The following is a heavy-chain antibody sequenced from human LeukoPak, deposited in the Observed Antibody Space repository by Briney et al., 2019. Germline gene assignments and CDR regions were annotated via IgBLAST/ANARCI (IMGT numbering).Heavy chain of an antibody. V-gene: IGHV5-51*01. CDR1: GYTFTTYW. J-gene: IGHJ6*02. D-gene: IGHD4-17*01. CDR2: IYPDDSDT. CDR3: ALTSGYGDQTPYYYYGMDV. Sequence: GQSLKISCKGSGYTFTTYWIGWVRQVPGKGLEWMGMIYPDDSDTRYSPSFQGQVTISADKSISTAYLQWSSLKASDTAMYYCALTSGYGDQTPYYYYGMDVWGQGTTVTVSS.